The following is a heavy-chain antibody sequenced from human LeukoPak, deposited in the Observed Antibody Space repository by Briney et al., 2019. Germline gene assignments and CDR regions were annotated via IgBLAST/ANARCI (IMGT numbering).Heavy chain of an antibody. CDR3: ARGGGGGSGSYLGNWFDP. CDR2: ISSNGGST. V-gene: IGHV3-64*01. D-gene: IGHD3-10*01. CDR1: GSTFSSYA. J-gene: IGHJ5*02. Sequence: GGSLRLSCAASGSTFSSYAMHWVRQAPGKGLEYVSAISSNGGSTYYANSVKGRFTISRDNSKNTLYLQMGSLRAEDMAVYYCARGGGGGSGSYLGNWFDPWGQGTLVTVSS.